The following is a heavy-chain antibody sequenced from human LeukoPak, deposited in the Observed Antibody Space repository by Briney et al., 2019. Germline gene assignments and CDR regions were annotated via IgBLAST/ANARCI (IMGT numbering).Heavy chain of an antibody. J-gene: IGHJ4*02. CDR1: GYSISSGYY. CDR2: IYHSGST. CDR3: ARVSYGDYYFDY. Sequence: PSETLSLTCTVSGYSISSGYYWGWIRQPPGKGLEWIGSIYHSGSTYYDPSLKSRVTISVDTSKNQFSLKLSSVTAAGTAVYYCARVSYGDYYFDYWGQGTLVTVSS. V-gene: IGHV4-38-2*02. D-gene: IGHD4-17*01.